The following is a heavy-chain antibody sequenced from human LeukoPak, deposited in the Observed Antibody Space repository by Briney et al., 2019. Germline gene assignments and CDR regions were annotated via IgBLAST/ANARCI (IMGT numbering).Heavy chain of an antibody. CDR2: VSAYNGAT. D-gene: IGHD3-22*01. J-gene: IGHJ4*02. CDR3: ARVDLYYDSSGYSRAANDY. CDR1: GYTFTGYA. V-gene: IGHV1-18*01. Sequence: VKVSCKASGYTFTGYAISWVRQAPGQGLEWMGWVSAYNGATNYAQNFQDRVTMTTDTPTTTAYMELRSLRSDDTAVYFCARVDLYYDSSGYSRAANDYWGQGTLVTVSS.